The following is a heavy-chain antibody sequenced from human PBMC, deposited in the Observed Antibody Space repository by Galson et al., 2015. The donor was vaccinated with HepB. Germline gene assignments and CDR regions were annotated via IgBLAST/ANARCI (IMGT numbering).Heavy chain of an antibody. CDR3: TRNALSGSYWYFDY. CDR2: ISTTSDNK. V-gene: IGHV3-48*01. Sequence: SLRLSCAASGFTFSNYGMHWVRQAPGKGLEWISYISTTSDNKFSADSVKGRFIISRDNAKNLLYLQMNSLRAEDTAVYYCTRNALSGSYWYFDYWGQGSLVTVSS. CDR1: GFTFSNYG. D-gene: IGHD1-26*01. J-gene: IGHJ4*02.